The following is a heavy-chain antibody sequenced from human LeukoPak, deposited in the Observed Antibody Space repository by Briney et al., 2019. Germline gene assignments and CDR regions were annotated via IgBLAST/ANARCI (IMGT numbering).Heavy chain of an antibody. V-gene: IGHV3-23*01. CDR2: ISTGGGST. J-gene: IGHJ4*02. Sequence: GGSLRLSCAASGFTFSSYGMSWVRQAPGKGLEWVSTISTGGGSTYYADSVKGRFTISRDNSKSTLYLQINGLRGDDTAVYYCAKSGGQWGQGTLVTVSS. CDR3: AKSGGQ. D-gene: IGHD2-15*01. CDR1: GFTFSSYG.